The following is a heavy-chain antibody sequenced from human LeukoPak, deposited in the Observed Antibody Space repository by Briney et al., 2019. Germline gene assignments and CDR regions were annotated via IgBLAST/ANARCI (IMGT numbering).Heavy chain of an antibody. CDR2: ISSTGTST. J-gene: IGHJ3*02. V-gene: IGHV3-64*01. Sequence: GGSLRLSCAASGFTFSSYAMHWVRQAPGKGLEYVSAISSTGTSTYYANSVKGRFTISRDSSKNTLYLQMNSLRVEDTAVYYCARGGHDILTNYYNGDPFHIWGRGTVVTVSS. CDR1: GFTFSSYA. D-gene: IGHD3-9*01. CDR3: ARGGHDILTNYYNGDPFHI.